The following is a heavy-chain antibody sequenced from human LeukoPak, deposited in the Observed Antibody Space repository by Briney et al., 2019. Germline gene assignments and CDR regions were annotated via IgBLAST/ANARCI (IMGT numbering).Heavy chain of an antibody. Sequence: SETLSLTCTVYGGSISSAGYYWSWIRHHPGKGLEYIGYIYYSGTTNYNPSLTSRVTISVDTSNNQFSLKLSSVTAADTAVYYCALVYCSSTRCYIGAFDIWGQGTMVTVSS. V-gene: IGHV4-31*03. CDR3: ALVYCSSTRCYIGAFDI. CDR2: IYYSGTT. CDR1: GGSISSAGYY. D-gene: IGHD2-2*02. J-gene: IGHJ3*02.